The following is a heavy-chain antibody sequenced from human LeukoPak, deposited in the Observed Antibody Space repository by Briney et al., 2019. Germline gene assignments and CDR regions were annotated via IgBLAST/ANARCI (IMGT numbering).Heavy chain of an antibody. CDR3: ARSSYSSPSSV. CDR2: INSDGSEG. V-gene: IGHV3-7*03. D-gene: IGHD6-6*01. J-gene: IGHJ3*01. Sequence: GGSLRLSCAVSGFTFSGFWMSWSRQAPGKGLEWVASINSDGSEGYYADVVKGRFTISRDNAKNSLYLQINSLRAEDTAVYYCARSSYSSPSSVWGQGTMVTVSS. CDR1: GFTFSGFW.